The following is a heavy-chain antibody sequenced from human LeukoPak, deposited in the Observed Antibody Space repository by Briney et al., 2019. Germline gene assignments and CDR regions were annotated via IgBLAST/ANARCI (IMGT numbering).Heavy chain of an antibody. D-gene: IGHD5-18*01. V-gene: IGHV1-18*01. J-gene: IGHJ4*02. CDR1: GYTFTSYG. CDR2: ISAYNGNT. CDR3: ARVSTPDTAMVHPIVATISRLHNGGTYFDY. Sequence: ASVKVSCKASGYTFTSYGISWVRQAPGQGLEWMGWISAYNGNTNYAQKLQGRVTMTTDTSMSTAYMELRSLRSDDTAVYYCARVSTPDTAMVHPIVATISRLHNGGTYFDYWGQGTLVTVSS.